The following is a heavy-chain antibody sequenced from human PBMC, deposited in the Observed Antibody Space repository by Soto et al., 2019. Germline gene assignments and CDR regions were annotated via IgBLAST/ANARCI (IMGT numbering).Heavy chain of an antibody. CDR1: GGSISSYY. CDR3: ARVIRGSCYACYYYYMDV. V-gene: IGHV4-59*01. D-gene: IGHD2-2*01. Sequence: SETLSLTCTVSGGSISSYYWSWIRQPPGKGLEWIGYIYYSGSTNYNPSLKSRVTISVDTSKNQFSLKLSSVTAADTAVYYCARVIRGSCYACYYYYMDVWGKGTTVTVSS. CDR2: IYYSGST. J-gene: IGHJ6*03.